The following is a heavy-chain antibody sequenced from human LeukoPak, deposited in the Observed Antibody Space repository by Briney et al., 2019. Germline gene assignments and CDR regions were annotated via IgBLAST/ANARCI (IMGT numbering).Heavy chain of an antibody. CDR3: ARGGANYGSGNFYYYYMDV. V-gene: IGHV4-34*01. CDR1: GGSFSGYY. D-gene: IGHD3-10*01. CDR2: INHSGST. Sequence: PSETLSLTCAVYGGSFSGYYWSWIRQPPGKGLEWIGEINHSGSTNYNPSLKSRVTISVDTSKNQFSLKLSSVTAADTAVYYCARGGANYGSGNFYYYYMDVWGKGTTVTVSS. J-gene: IGHJ6*03.